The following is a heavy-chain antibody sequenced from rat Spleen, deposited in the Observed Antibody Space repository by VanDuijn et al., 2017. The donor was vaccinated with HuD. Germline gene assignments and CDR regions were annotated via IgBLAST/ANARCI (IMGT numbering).Heavy chain of an antibody. Sequence: EVQLVESGGGLVQPGRSLKLSCAASGFTFSDYNMAWVRQSPKKGLEWVASITKDGGSLFYQGSVKGRFTIARDNAKSTLYLQMSTLRSEDTATYYCATDITIATAGFAYWGQGTLVTVSS. CDR1: GFTFSDYN. CDR3: ATDITIATAGFAY. V-gene: IGHV5-20*01. CDR2: ITKDGGSL. J-gene: IGHJ3*01. D-gene: IGHD1-2*01.